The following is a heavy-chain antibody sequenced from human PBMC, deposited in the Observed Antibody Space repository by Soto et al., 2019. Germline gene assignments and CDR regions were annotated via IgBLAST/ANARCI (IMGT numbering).Heavy chain of an antibody. Sequence: PGESLKISCKGSGYSFTSYWIGWVRQMPGKGLEWMGIIYPGDSDTRYSPSFQGQVTISADKSISTAYLQWSSLKASDTAKYYCARGRGGSIPRPECLPYTLRPHWFDPWGQGTLVTVS. V-gene: IGHV5-51*01. J-gene: IGHJ5*02. D-gene: IGHD3-3*01. CDR1: GYSFTSYW. CDR2: IYPGDSDT. CDR3: ARGRGGSIPRPECLPYTLRPHWFDP.